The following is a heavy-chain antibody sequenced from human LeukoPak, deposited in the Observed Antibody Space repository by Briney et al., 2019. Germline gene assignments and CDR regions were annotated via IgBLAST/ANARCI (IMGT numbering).Heavy chain of an antibody. CDR1: GLTFSSHP. CDR2: ISGSGDAT. CDR3: AKVPRDGYNFLDY. D-gene: IGHD5-24*01. V-gene: IGHV3-23*01. Sequence: GGSLRLSCAASGLTFSSHPMSWVRQASGKGLKWVSVISGSGDATYYADSVKGRFTISRDNSKNTLYLQMNSLRAEDTAVYYCAKVPRDGYNFLDYWGQGTLVTVSS. J-gene: IGHJ4*02.